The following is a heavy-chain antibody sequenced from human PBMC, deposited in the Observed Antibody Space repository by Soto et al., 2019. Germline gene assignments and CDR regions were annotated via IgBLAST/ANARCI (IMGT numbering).Heavy chain of an antibody. Sequence: QVQLVQSGAEVKKPGSSVKVSCKASGGTFSNYAISWVRQAPRQGLEWMGGITPLFGTASYAQRFQGRVTITADEFTSTAYMELRSLRSEDTAIYYCARGWSYDILTGYSYWGQGTLVTVSS. CDR3: ARGWSYDILTGYSY. CDR1: GGTFSNYA. J-gene: IGHJ4*02. D-gene: IGHD3-9*01. CDR2: ITPLFGTA. V-gene: IGHV1-69*01.